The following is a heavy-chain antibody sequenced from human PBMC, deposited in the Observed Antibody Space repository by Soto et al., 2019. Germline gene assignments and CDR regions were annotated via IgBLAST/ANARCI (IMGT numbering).Heavy chain of an antibody. CDR1: GYTFTSYG. D-gene: IGHD6-19*01. CDR3: ARDSSGRAIFDS. V-gene: IGHV1-18*01. J-gene: IGHJ4*02. Sequence: QVQLVQSGGEVKKPGASVKVSCRASGYTFTSYGISWVRQAPGQGLEWLGWTSAYMVTNYAQKFQGRVTMTTDTSTSTAYMELRSLRFDDTAVYHCARDSSGRAIFDSWGQGTLVTVSS. CDR2: TSAYMVT.